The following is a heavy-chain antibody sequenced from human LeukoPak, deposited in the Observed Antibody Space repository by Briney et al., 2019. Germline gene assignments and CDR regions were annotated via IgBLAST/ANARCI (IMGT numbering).Heavy chain of an antibody. D-gene: IGHD4-23*01. CDR1: GFTFSDYT. Sequence: PGGSLRLSCAASGFTFSDYTMNWVRHAPGKGLEWVSSISYTSSYIYYADSVKGRFTISRDNAKNSLSLQMNSLRAEDTAVYYCARGRVNRARPNSSRSYDIWGQGTMVSVSS. CDR2: ISYTSSYI. CDR3: ARGRVNRARPNSSRSYDI. J-gene: IGHJ3*02. V-gene: IGHV3-21*01.